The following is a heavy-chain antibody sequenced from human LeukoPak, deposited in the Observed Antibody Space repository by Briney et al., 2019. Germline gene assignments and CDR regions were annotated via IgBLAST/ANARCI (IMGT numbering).Heavy chain of an antibody. Sequence: SETLSLTCAVYGGSFSGYYWSWIRQPAGKGLEWIGRIYTSGSTNYNPSLKSRVTMSVDTSKDQFSLKLSSVTAADTAVYYCARDPGETYYDILTGYYPGDAFDIWGQGTMVTVSS. J-gene: IGHJ3*02. CDR2: IYTSGST. V-gene: IGHV4-4*07. CDR3: ARDPGETYYDILTGYYPGDAFDI. CDR1: GGSFSGYY. D-gene: IGHD3-9*01.